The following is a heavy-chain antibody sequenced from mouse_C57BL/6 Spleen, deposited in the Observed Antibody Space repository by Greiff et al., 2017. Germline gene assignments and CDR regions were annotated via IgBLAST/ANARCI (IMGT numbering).Heavy chain of an antibody. D-gene: IGHD4-1*01. J-gene: IGHJ1*03. Sequence: QVQLQQPGAELVKPGASVKLSCKASGYTFTSYWMHWVKQRPGQGLEWIGMIHPNSGSTNYNEKFKSKATLTVDKSSSTAYMQLSSLTSEDSAVYYCAREGFGRYFDVWGTGTTVTVSS. CDR2: IHPNSGST. CDR1: GYTFTSYW. V-gene: IGHV1-64*01. CDR3: AREGFGRYFDV.